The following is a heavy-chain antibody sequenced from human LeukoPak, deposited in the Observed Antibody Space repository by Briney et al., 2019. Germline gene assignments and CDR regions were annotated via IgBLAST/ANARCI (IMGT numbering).Heavy chain of an antibody. CDR1: GGSFSTYY. CDR2: IYYSGST. Sequence: ASETLSLTCTVSGGSFSTYYWSWIRQPPGKGLEWIGYIYYSGSTDYNPSLKSRVTMSLDTSKNQFSLNLSSVTAADTAVYYCARAVITFGAAVAKGFDYWGQGTLVTVSS. J-gene: IGHJ4*02. CDR3: ARAVITFGAAVAKGFDY. V-gene: IGHV4-59*01. D-gene: IGHD3-16*01.